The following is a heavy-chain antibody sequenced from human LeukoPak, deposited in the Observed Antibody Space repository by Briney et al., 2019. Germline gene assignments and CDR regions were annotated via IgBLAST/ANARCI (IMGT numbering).Heavy chain of an antibody. CDR2: ISSTSSTI. CDR1: GLTFSTSS. J-gene: IGHJ4*02. CDR3: ARDMGGYYDSSGYF. Sequence: GGSLRLSCAASGLTFSTSSMNWVRPAPGKGLEWVSYISSTSSTIHYADSVKGRFTISRDNAKNSLYLQMNSLRDEDTAVYYCARDMGGYYDSSGYFWGQGALVTVSS. V-gene: IGHV3-48*02. D-gene: IGHD3-22*01.